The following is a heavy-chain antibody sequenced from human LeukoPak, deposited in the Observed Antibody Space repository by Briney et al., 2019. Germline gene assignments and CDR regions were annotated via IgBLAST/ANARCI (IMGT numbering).Heavy chain of an antibody. CDR1: GGTFSSYA. J-gene: IGHJ4*02. CDR3: ASGTSYDSSGYYLGYYFDY. Sequence: SVKVSCKASGGTFSSYAISWVRQAPGQGLEWMGGIIPIFGTANYAQKFQGRVTITTDESMSTAYMELSSLRSEDTAVYYCASGTSYDSSGYYLGYYFDYWGQGTLVTVSS. V-gene: IGHV1-69*05. D-gene: IGHD3-22*01. CDR2: IIPIFGTA.